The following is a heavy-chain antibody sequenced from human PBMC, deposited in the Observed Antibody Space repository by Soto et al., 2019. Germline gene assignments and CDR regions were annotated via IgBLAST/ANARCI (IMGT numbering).Heavy chain of an antibody. J-gene: IGHJ4*02. CDR2: IHYTGST. V-gene: IGHV4-59*01. D-gene: IGHD3-10*01. CDR1: GGAINSYY. CDR3: ARDTRWVGGADY. Sequence: QVQLQESGPGLVKPSETLSLTCTVSGGAINSYYWTWIRQSPGKGLEWIGYIHYTGSTNYNPSLKKRXXIXVXXSKNQFSLKLSSVTAADTAVYYCARDTRWVGGADYWGQGTLVTVSS.